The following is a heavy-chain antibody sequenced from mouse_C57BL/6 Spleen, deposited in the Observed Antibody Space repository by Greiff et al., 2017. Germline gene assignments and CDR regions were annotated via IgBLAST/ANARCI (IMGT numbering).Heavy chain of an antibody. CDR1: GFSLTSYG. Sequence: VQLQQSGPGLVQPSQSLSITCTVSGFSLTSYGVHWVRQSPGTGLEWLGVIWRGGSTDYNAAFMSRLSITKDNSKSQVFFKMNSLQADDTSIYYCAKGDYYEGAWFAYWGQGTLVTVSA. CDR3: AKGDYYEGAWFAY. D-gene: IGHD1-1*01. J-gene: IGHJ3*01. CDR2: IWRGGST. V-gene: IGHV2-5*01.